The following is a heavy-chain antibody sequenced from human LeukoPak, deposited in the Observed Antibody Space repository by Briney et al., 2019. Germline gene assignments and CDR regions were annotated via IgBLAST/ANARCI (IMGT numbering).Heavy chain of an antibody. CDR2: LYYSGST. CDR1: GGSISSYY. V-gene: IGHV4-59*12. Sequence: SETLSLTCTVSGGSISSYYWSWIRQPPGKGLEWIGYLYYSGSTNYNPSLKSRVTISVDKSKNQFSLKLSSVTAADTAVYYCARDLPPYYYDSSAQGPAFDIWGQGTMVTVSS. J-gene: IGHJ3*02. CDR3: ARDLPPYYYDSSAQGPAFDI. D-gene: IGHD3-22*01.